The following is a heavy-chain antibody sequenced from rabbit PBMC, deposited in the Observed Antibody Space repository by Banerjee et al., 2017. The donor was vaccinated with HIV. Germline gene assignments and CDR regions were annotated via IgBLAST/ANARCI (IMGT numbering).Heavy chain of an antibody. CDR3: ARVTGYGSTSGHPTRLDL. CDR2: IYPDYGTR. D-gene: IGHD1-1*01. CDR1: GIDFSTYG. Sequence: QEQLKESGGGLVQPGGSLKLSCKASGIDFSTYGISWVRQAPGKGLEWIAYIYPDYGTRDYASWVNGRFTISLDNAQNAVLLQMTSLTVADTATYFCARVTGYGSTSGHPTRLDLWGPGTLVTVS. J-gene: IGHJ3*01. V-gene: IGHV1S47*01.